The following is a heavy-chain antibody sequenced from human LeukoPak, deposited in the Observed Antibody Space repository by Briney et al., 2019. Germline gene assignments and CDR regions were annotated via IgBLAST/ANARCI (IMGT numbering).Heavy chain of an antibody. J-gene: IGHJ4*02. Sequence: SETLSLTCTVSGGSISSSSYYWSWIRQPPGKGLEWIGSIYYSGSTYYNPSPKSRVTISVDTSKNQFSLKLSSVTAADTAVYYCARRAAGYSGYDLGYWGQGTLVTVSS. D-gene: IGHD5-12*01. CDR3: ARRAAGYSGYDLGY. CDR2: IYYSGST. CDR1: GGSISSSSYY. V-gene: IGHV4-39*07.